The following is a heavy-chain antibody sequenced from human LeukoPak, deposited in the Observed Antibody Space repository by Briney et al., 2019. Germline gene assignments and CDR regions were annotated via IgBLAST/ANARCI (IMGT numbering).Heavy chain of an antibody. CDR2: ISGSGCST. V-gene: IGHV3-23*01. CDR1: GHTFSSYD. CDR3: AKGENVRYCRGGSCLPFDY. Sequence: GGSQSLFCGASGHTFSSYDVRCVPESRGEGREWVSDISGSGCSTYYVDCVRGRYTISRENSKNTLYLQIHSLRAKETAVYYCAKGENVRYCRGGSCLPFDYWGQGTLVTVSS. J-gene: IGHJ4*02. D-gene: IGHD2-15*01.